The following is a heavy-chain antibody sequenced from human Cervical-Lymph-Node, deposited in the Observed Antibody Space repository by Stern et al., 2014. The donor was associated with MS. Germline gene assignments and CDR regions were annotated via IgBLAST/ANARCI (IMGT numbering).Heavy chain of an antibody. J-gene: IGHJ6*02. Sequence: VQLVESGADPPPPPPPPPPPPNPPAPPFPNYYLHRLRQAPGQRPEWMGRISPKNGDTNYAPKFQGRVTMTRDTSIDLVSLEVTRLRFDDTAVYYCAENMDVWGQGTTVTVSS. CDR1: APPFPNYY. V-gene: IGHV1-2*02. CDR3: AENMDV. CDR2: ISPKNGDT.